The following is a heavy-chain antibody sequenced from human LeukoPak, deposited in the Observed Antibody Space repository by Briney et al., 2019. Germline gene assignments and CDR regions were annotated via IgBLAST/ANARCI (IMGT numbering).Heavy chain of an antibody. CDR1: GFTFSSYE. CDR3: ARSFRTSTSCHNDY. CDR2: IWYDGSYK. D-gene: IGHD2-2*02. Sequence: GGSLRLSCAASGFTFSSYEMNWVRPAPGKGLEWVAIIWYDGSYKYYADSVKGRFTISRDNSKNTLYLQMNSLRVEDTAVYYCARSFRTSTSCHNDYWGQGTLVAVTS. J-gene: IGHJ4*02. V-gene: IGHV3-33*08.